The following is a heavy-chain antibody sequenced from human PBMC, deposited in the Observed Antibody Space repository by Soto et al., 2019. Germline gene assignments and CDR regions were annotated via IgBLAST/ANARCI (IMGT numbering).Heavy chain of an antibody. Sequence: GGSLRLSCAASGFTFSSYGMHWVRQAPGKGLEWVAVISYDGSNKYYADSVKGRFSISRDNSKSTLYLQMNNLTADDTAVYYCAREQWLREGYFYAMDVWVQGTTVTVSS. J-gene: IGHJ6*02. V-gene: IGHV3-30*03. CDR1: GFTFSSYG. CDR3: AREQWLREGYFYAMDV. CDR2: ISYDGSNK. D-gene: IGHD6-19*01.